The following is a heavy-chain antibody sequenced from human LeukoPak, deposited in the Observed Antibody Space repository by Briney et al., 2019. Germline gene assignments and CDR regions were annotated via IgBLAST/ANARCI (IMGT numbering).Heavy chain of an antibody. CDR3: AREWGLESSGYYYAY. Sequence: VKVSCKASGGTFSRFTISWVRQAPGQGFEWMGGITPIFGTANFAQKFQGRVSITADESTSTAFMELSSLRSEDTAVYYCAREWGLESSGYYYAYWGQRTLVTVSS. CDR1: GGTFSRFT. CDR2: ITPIFGTA. D-gene: IGHD3-22*01. V-gene: IGHV1-69*01. J-gene: IGHJ4*02.